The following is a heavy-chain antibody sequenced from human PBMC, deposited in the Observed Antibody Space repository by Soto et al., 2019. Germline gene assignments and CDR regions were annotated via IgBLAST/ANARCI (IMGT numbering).Heavy chain of an antibody. J-gene: IGHJ4*02. CDR2: ISSSSSYI. Sequence: EVQLVESGGGLVKPGGSLRLSCAASGFTFSSYSMNWVRQAPGKGLEWVSSISSSSSYIYYADSVKGRFTISRDNAKNSLYLQMNSLRADDTAVYYCARDQGCGGDCYSVDFDYWGQGTLVTVSS. CDR3: ARDQGCGGDCYSVDFDY. CDR1: GFTFSSYS. D-gene: IGHD2-21*02. V-gene: IGHV3-21*01.